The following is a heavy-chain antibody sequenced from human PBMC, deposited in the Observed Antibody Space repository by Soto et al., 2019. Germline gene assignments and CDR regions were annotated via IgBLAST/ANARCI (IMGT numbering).Heavy chain of an antibody. V-gene: IGHV4-4*02. J-gene: IGHJ6*02. CDR2: IYHSGST. CDR1: GVSISSSNW. D-gene: IGHD3-10*01. CDR3: ARRGITMVRGVYYGMDV. Sequence: SETLSLTCAVSGVSISSSNWWSWVRQPPGKGLEWIGEIYHSGSTNYNPSLKSRVTISVDKSKNQFSLKLSSVTAADTAVYYCARRGITMVRGVYYGMDVWGQGTTVTVSS.